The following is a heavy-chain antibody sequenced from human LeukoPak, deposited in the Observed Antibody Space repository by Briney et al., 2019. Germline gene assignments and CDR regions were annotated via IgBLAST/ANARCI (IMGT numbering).Heavy chain of an antibody. Sequence: PGGSLRLSCAASEFTFSRYWMSWVRQAPGKGLEWVANIKQDGSTKYYLDSVKGRLTVSRDNAKNSVFLQINSLRAEDTAIYYCARIGYSSSSFDYWGQGTLVTVPS. D-gene: IGHD6-6*01. J-gene: IGHJ4*02. V-gene: IGHV3-7*03. CDR1: EFTFSRYW. CDR3: ARIGYSSSSFDY. CDR2: IKQDGSTK.